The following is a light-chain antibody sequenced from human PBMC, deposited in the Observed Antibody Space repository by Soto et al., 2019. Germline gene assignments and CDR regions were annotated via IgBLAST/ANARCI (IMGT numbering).Light chain of an antibody. CDR2: TSS. CDR1: QGIGNY. J-gene: IGKJ4*01. V-gene: IGKV1-27*01. CDR3: QKHNAAPLT. Sequence: DIQMTQSPSSLSASVGDRVTITCRASQGIGNYLAWYQQKPGKVPKLLIYTSSTLQSGVPSRFSGSGSGTAFTLTISNLQPEDVATYYCQKHNAAPLTFGGGTKVEIK.